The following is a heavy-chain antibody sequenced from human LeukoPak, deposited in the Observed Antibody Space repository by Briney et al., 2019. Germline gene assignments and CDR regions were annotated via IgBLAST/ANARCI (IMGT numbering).Heavy chain of an antibody. V-gene: IGHV3-11*04. D-gene: IGHD6-19*01. Sequence: GGSLRLSCAASGFTFSDYYMSWIRQAPGKGREWVSYISSSGSTIYYADSVKGRFTISRDNAKNSLYLQMNSLRAEDTAVYYCARDPSSGWYLKGWFDPWGQGTLVTVSS. CDR2: ISSSGSTI. CDR3: ARDPSSGWYLKGWFDP. J-gene: IGHJ5*02. CDR1: GFTFSDYY.